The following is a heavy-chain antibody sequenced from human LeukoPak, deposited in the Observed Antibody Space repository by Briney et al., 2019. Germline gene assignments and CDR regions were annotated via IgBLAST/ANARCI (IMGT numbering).Heavy chain of an antibody. CDR3: AKTVAGYWYFDL. CDR2: IYYSGST. V-gene: IGHV4-59*08. D-gene: IGHD6-19*01. J-gene: IGHJ2*01. CDR1: GGSISHYF. Sequence: TSETLSLTCTVSGGSISHYFWSWIRQPPGKPLEWIGYIYYSGSTNYNPSLKSRLTISVDTSKAQFSLKLSSVTAADTAVYYCAKTVAGYWYFDLWGRGTLVTVSS.